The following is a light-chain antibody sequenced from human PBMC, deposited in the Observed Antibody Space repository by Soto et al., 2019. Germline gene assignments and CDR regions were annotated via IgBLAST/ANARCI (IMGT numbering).Light chain of an antibody. Sequence: QSVLTQPASVSGSPGQSITISCTGTSSDVGAYEYVSWYQQHPGKAPKLMIYEVSNRPSGVSNRFSGSKSGNTASLTISGLQPEDEADYYCSSYTSSSSLVGFGGGTQLTVL. V-gene: IGLV2-14*01. CDR2: EVS. J-gene: IGLJ2*01. CDR3: SSYTSSSSLVG. CDR1: SSDVGAYEY.